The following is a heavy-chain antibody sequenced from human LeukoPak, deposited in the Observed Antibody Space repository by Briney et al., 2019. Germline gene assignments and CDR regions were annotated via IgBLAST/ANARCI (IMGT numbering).Heavy chain of an antibody. CDR3: ARHLRLDYCSGCSCYCFDY. D-gene: IGHD2-15*01. CDR2: IKQDGSEK. CDR1: GFTFSSYV. Sequence: PGGSLRLSCAASGFTFSSYVMSWVRQAPGQGLKGWGGIKQDGSEKYYVHSVKGRFTISRDNAKNPFSLQMNSLRAEDTAVYYCARHLRLDYCSGCSCYCFDYWGQGTLVTVSS. J-gene: IGHJ4*02. V-gene: IGHV3-7*01.